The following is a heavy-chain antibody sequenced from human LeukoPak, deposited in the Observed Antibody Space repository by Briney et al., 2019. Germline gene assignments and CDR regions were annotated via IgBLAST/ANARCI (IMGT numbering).Heavy chain of an antibody. V-gene: IGHV3-74*01. Sequence: GGSLRLSCAASGFTFSSYWMHWVRQAPGKGLVWVSRINSDGSSTSYADSVKGRFTISRDNAKNTLYLQMNSLRAEDTAVYYCARDRYCSSTSCPTGDDAFDIRGQGTMVTVSS. CDR2: INSDGSST. CDR1: GFTFSSYW. CDR3: ARDRYCSSTSCPTGDDAFDI. D-gene: IGHD2-2*01. J-gene: IGHJ3*02.